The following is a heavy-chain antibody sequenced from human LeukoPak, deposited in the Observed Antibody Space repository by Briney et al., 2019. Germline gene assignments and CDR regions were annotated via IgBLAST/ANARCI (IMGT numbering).Heavy chain of an antibody. Sequence: GGSLRLSCVASGFTFSSYWMSWVRQAPGKGPEWVAKIKQDGSGEYYLDSVKGRFTISRDNAKNSLYLQMNSLRAEDTAVYFCTTGYSSGWYNEGNYWGQGTLVTVSS. D-gene: IGHD6-19*01. V-gene: IGHV3-7*01. CDR3: TTGYSSGWYNEGNY. CDR2: IKQDGSGE. CDR1: GFTFSSYW. J-gene: IGHJ4*02.